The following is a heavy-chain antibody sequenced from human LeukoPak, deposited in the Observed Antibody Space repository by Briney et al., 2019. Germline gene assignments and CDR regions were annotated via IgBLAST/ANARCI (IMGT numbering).Heavy chain of an antibody. D-gene: IGHD2-2*01. CDR1: GFTVAGYA. J-gene: IGHJ4*02. CDR2: MSVGGDTT. Sequence: GGSLRLACAAAGFTVAGYAMSWVRQGPGKRLEWVSDMSVGGDTTYYADSVNGRFTIARDNSKNSLYLQMNRLRAEDPAVYYCAKGRLVPAALLDYWGQGNLVTVSS. V-gene: IGHV3-23*01. CDR3: AKGRLVPAALLDY.